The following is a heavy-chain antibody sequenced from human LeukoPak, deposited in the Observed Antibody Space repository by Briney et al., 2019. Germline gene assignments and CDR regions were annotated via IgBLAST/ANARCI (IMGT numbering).Heavy chain of an antibody. J-gene: IGHJ3*02. Sequence: PGRSLRLSCAASGFTFSSYGMHWVRQAPGKGLEWVAVISYDGSNKYYADSVKDRFTISRDNSKNTLYLQMNSLRAEDTAVYYCARVRDQQLGAFDIWGQGTMVTVSS. CDR2: ISYDGSNK. CDR3: ARVRDQQLGAFDI. CDR1: GFTFSSYG. D-gene: IGHD6-13*01. V-gene: IGHV3-30*03.